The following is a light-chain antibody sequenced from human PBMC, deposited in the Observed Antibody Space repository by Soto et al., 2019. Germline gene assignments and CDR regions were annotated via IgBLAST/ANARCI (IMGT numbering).Light chain of an antibody. Sequence: DMVLTQSPKPLSLSPGERATLSCRASQSVSSNYVAWYQQKPGQAPRLLIHGASSRATGIPARFSGSGSGTDFTLTITSLEPEDFAVYYCQQRGNWPWTFGQGTKVDIK. J-gene: IGKJ1*01. CDR3: QQRGNWPWT. V-gene: IGKV3D-20*02. CDR1: QSVSSNY. CDR2: GAS.